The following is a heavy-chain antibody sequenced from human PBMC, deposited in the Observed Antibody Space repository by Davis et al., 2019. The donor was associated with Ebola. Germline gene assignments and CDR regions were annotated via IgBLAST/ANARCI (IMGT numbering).Heavy chain of an antibody. Sequence: AASVKVSCKASGYNFRDYGFSWVRRAPGQGLEWLGWISAFNGDTSYAQKFQGRITMTQDKSTDTAYMELSGMRSDDTAMYYCASTYYWGQGTLVTVS. V-gene: IGHV1-18*01. CDR2: ISAFNGDT. CDR3: ASTYY. J-gene: IGHJ4*02. CDR1: GYNFRDYG.